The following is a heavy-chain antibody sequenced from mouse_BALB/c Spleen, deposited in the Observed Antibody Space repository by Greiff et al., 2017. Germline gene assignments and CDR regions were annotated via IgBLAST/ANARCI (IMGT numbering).Heavy chain of an antibody. Sequence: QVQLKESGPGLVAPSQSLSITCTVSGFSLSRYSVHWVRQPPGKGLEWLGTIWGGGSSDYNSALKSRLGISKDNSKSQVFLKMTSLQTDDTAVYYCAREGSSSAFDYWGQGTTVTVSS. CDR1: GFSLSRYS. CDR2: IWGGGSS. D-gene: IGHD1-1*01. J-gene: IGHJ2*01. CDR3: AREGSSSAFDY. V-gene: IGHV2-6-4*01.